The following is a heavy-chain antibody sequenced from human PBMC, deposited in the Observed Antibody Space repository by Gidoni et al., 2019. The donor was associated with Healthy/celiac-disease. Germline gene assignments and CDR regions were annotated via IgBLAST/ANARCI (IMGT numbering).Heavy chain of an antibody. V-gene: IGHV3-23*01. Sequence: EVQLLESGGGLVQPGGSLRLSCAASGFTFSSYAMSWVRQAPGKGLEWVSAIGGSGGSTYYADDVKGRFTISRDNSKNTLYLKMNSLRAEDTAVYYCAKEEYCSGGSCYSHLFDYWGQGTLVTVSS. CDR1: GFTFSSYA. CDR3: AKEEYCSGGSCYSHLFDY. CDR2: IGGSGGST. D-gene: IGHD2-15*01. J-gene: IGHJ4*02.